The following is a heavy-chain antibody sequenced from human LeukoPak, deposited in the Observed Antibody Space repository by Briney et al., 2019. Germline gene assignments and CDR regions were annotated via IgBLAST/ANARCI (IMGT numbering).Heavy chain of an antibody. Sequence: SETLSLTCSVSGGSINGHYWSWIRQPPGKGLEWIGEINHSGSTNYNPSLKSRVTISVDTSKNQFSLKLSSVTAADTAVYYCARGQGRWLVRSAFDIWGQGTMVTVSS. V-gene: IGHV4-34*01. D-gene: IGHD6-19*01. CDR2: INHSGST. CDR3: ARGQGRWLVRSAFDI. CDR1: GGSINGHY. J-gene: IGHJ3*02.